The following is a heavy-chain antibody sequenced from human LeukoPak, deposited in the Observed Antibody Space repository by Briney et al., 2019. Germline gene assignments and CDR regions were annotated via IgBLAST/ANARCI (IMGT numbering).Heavy chain of an antibody. CDR3: ARNILYSSSPGYMDV. CDR1: GYTFTSYG. Sequence: ASVKVSCKASGYTFTSYGTSWVRQAPGQGLEWMGWISAYNGNTNYAQKLQGRVTMTTDTSTSTAYMELRSLRSDDTAVYYCARNILYSSSPGYMDVWGKGTTVTISS. D-gene: IGHD6-6*01. J-gene: IGHJ6*03. CDR2: ISAYNGNT. V-gene: IGHV1-18*01.